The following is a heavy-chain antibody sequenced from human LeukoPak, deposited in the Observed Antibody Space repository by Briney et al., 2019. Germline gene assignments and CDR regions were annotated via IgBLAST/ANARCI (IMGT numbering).Heavy chain of an antibody. CDR3: ARMSAAGTANWFDP. J-gene: IGHJ5*02. D-gene: IGHD6-13*01. V-gene: IGHV1-8*03. CDR2: MNPNSGNT. Sequence: ASVKVSCKASGYTFTSYDINWVRQATGQGLEWMGWMNPNSGNTGYAQKFQGRVTITRNNSISTAYMELSSLRSEDTAMYYCARMSAAGTANWFDPWGQGTLVAVSS. CDR1: GYTFTSYD.